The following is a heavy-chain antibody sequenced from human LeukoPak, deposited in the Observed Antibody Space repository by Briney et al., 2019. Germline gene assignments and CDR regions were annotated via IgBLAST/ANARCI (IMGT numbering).Heavy chain of an antibody. CDR1: GFPFSFYE. Sequence: GGSLRLSCAVSGFPFSFYEMNWVRQAPGKGLEWVSNTGSSGTTTYYADSVKGRFSISRDNAKNSLYLRMNSLRVEDTAVYYCALLAVASDFDYWGQGALVTVSS. CDR3: ALLAVASDFDY. J-gene: IGHJ4*02. CDR2: TGSSGTTT. D-gene: IGHD6-19*01. V-gene: IGHV3-48*03.